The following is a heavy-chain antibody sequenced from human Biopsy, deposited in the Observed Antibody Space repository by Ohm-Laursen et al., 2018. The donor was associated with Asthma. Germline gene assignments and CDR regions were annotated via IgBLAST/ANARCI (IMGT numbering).Heavy chain of an antibody. V-gene: IGHV4-39*01. D-gene: IGHD6-13*01. CDR3: VRGSSSWHHGPFHYYYGLDV. CDR1: SGSGGYMRSGNYY. Sequence: SDTLSLTCSLSSGSGGYMRSGNYYWGWIRQPPGKGLEWIGCIYYSGTTYYNPSLESRVTVSADTSKNQFSLKLTSATAADTAVYYCVRGSSSWHHGPFHYYYGLDVWGQGTTATVSS. CDR2: IYYSGTT. J-gene: IGHJ6*02.